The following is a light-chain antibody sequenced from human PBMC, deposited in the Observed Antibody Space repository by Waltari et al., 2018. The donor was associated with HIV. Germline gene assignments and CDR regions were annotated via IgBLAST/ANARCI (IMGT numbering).Light chain of an antibody. CDR2: QDS. CDR1: KLGDKY. Sequence: SYELPQQPSVSVSPGQTASITCPGDKLGDKYACWYQKKPGQPPVLVIYQDSKRPSGIPERFSGSNSGNTATLTISGTQAMDEADYYCQAWDSSTAWVFGGGTKLTVL. V-gene: IGLV3-1*01. CDR3: QAWDSSTAWV. J-gene: IGLJ3*02.